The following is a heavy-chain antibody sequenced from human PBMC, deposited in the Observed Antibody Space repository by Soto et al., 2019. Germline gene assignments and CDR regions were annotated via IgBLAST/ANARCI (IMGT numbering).Heavy chain of an antibody. J-gene: IGHJ4*02. V-gene: IGHV3-9*01. Sequence: EVQLVESGGGLVQPGRSLRLSCAASGFTFDDFAMHWVRHPPGKGLEWVSGISWNSASIVYADSVKGRFTISRDNAKNSLYLQLDSLGVEDTAFYYCAKGPGLVASSGSPDSWGQGTLVSVSS. D-gene: IGHD2-8*02. CDR1: GFTFDDFA. CDR3: AKGPGLVASSGSPDS. CDR2: ISWNSASI.